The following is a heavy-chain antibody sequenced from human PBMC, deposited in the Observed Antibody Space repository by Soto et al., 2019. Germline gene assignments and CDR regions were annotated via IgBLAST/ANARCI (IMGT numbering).Heavy chain of an antibody. J-gene: IGHJ3*02. V-gene: IGHV1-8*01. CDR3: ARGIKGLPPSAFDI. Sequence: ASVKVSCKASGYTFSNYDINWVRQATGQGLEWMGWLNPNTDKTGSAQKFQGRVTMTRNTSISTAYLELSGLRSDDTAVYYCARGIKGLPPSAFDIWGQGTRGTVSS. D-gene: IGHD5-12*01. CDR2: LNPNTDKT. CDR1: GYTFSNYD.